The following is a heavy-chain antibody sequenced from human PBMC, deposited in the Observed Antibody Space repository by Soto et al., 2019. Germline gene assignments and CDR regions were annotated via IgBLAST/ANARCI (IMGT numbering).Heavy chain of an antibody. V-gene: IGHV1-8*01. J-gene: IGHJ6*03. CDR2: MNPNSGNT. CDR3: ARSSETYDFWSGYYLGNYYYYYMDV. CDR1: GYTFTSYD. D-gene: IGHD3-3*01. Sequence: ASVKVSCKASGYTFTSYDINWVRQATGQGLEWMGWMNPNSGNTGCAQKFQGRVTMTRNTSISTAYMELSSLRSEDTAVYYCARSSETYDFWSGYYLGNYYYYYMDVWGKGTTVTVSS.